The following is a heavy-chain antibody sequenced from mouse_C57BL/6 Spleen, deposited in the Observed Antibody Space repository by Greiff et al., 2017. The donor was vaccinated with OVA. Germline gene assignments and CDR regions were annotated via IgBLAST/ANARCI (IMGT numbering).Heavy chain of an antibody. D-gene: IGHD2-3*01. CDR3: ARRDGYYPFAY. CDR2: ISGGGGNT. J-gene: IGHJ3*01. Sequence: EVKLMESGGGLVKPGGSLKLSCAASGFTFSSYTMSWVRQTPEKRLEWVATISGGGGNTYYPDSVKGRFTISRDNAKNTLYLQMSSLRSEDTALYYCARRDGYYPFAYWGQGTLVTVSA. V-gene: IGHV5-9*01. CDR1: GFTFSSYT.